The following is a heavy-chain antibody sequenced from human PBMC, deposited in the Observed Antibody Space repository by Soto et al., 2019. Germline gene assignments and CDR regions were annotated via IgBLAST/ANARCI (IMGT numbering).Heavy chain of an antibody. CDR3: ARDRKSAAGLYYYYYYMDV. J-gene: IGHJ6*03. CDR1: GFTFDDYG. D-gene: IGHD6-13*01. Sequence: GGSLRLSCAASGFTFDDYGMSWVRQAPGKGLEWVSGINWNGGSTGYADSVKGRFTISRDNAKNSLYLQMNSLRAEDTALYHCARDRKSAAGLYYYYYYMDVWGKGTTVTVSS. V-gene: IGHV3-20*01. CDR2: INWNGGST.